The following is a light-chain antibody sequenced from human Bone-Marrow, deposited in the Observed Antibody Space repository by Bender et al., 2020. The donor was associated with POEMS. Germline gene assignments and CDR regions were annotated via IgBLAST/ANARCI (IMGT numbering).Light chain of an antibody. J-gene: IGLJ1*01. V-gene: IGLV2-14*03. CDR3: GSFTDSRHSPYV. CDR1: SSDVGGYDY. Sequence: QSVLTQPASVSGSPGQSISISCTGTSSDVGGYDYVSWYQQYPGKAPKLMISDVSNRPSGVSDRFSGSKSGNTASLTISGLQAEDEADYYCGSFTDSRHSPYVFGTGTKVTFL. CDR2: DVS.